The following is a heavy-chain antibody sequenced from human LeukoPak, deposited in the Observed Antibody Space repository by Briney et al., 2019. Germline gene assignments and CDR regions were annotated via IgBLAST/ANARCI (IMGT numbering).Heavy chain of an antibody. D-gene: IGHD3-22*01. V-gene: IGHV3-48*01. CDR1: GFTFSSYS. J-gene: IGHJ4*02. Sequence: PGGSLRLPCAASGFTFSSYSMNWVRQAPGKGLEWVSYISSSSSTIYYADSVKGRFTISRDNAKNSLYLQMNSLRAEDTAVYYCARDEVYYYDSSGYRYTYFDYWGQGTLVTVSS. CDR3: ARDEVYYYDSSGYRYTYFDY. CDR2: ISSSSSTI.